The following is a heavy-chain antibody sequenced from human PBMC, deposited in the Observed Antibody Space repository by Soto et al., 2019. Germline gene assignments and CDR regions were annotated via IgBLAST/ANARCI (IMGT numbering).Heavy chain of an antibody. J-gene: IGHJ4*02. D-gene: IGHD6-13*01. V-gene: IGHV3-23*01. CDR3: AKDQGSSWYEIDS. CDR1: GFTFSNYA. CDR2: ISGSGGST. Sequence: EVQLLESGGGLVQPGGSLRLSCAASGFTFSNYAVTWVRQAPGKGLEWVSTISGSGGSTYYADSVKGRFTISRDNSMNALYMQMNSLRAEDTAVYYCAKDQGSSWYEIDSWGQGPLVTVSS.